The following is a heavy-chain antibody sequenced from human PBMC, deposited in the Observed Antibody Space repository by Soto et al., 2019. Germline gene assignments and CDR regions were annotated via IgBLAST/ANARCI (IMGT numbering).Heavy chain of an antibody. D-gene: IGHD1-7*01. CDR1: GGSFSGYY. CDR2: INHSGST. CDR3: ASLSPNWNYYWFDP. Sequence: PSETLSLTCAVYGGSFSGYYWSWIRQPPGKGLEWIGEINHSGSTNYNPSLKSRVTISVDTSKNQFPLKLSSVTAAETAVYYCASLSPNWNYYWFDPWGQGTLVTVSS. V-gene: IGHV4-34*01. J-gene: IGHJ5*02.